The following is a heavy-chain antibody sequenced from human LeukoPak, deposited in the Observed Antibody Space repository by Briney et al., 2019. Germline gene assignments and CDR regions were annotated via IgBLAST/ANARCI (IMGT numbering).Heavy chain of an antibody. Sequence: QSGGSLRLSCATSGFSFSSYAMHWVRQAPGKGLEWVAVISYDGSNKYYADSVKGRFTISRDNSKNTLYLQMNSLRAEDTAVYYCATPNYYIGSIDYWGQGTLVTVSS. V-gene: IGHV3-30*04. CDR1: GFSFSSYA. D-gene: IGHD1-26*01. J-gene: IGHJ4*02. CDR2: ISYDGSNK. CDR3: ATPNYYIGSIDY.